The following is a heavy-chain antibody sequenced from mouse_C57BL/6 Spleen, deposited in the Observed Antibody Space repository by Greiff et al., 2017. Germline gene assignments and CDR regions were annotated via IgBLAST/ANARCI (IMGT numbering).Heavy chain of an antibody. D-gene: IGHD2-4*01. CDR3: ARGIGYDYDEAWFAY. CDR1: GFTFSDYG. Sequence: EVKLVESGGGLVQPGGSLKLSCAASGFTFSDYGMAWVRQAPRKGPELVAFISNLAYSIYYADTVTGRFTISRENAKNTLYLEMSSLRSEDTAMYYCARGIGYDYDEAWFAYWGQGTLVTVSA. J-gene: IGHJ3*01. V-gene: IGHV5-15*04. CDR2: ISNLAYSI.